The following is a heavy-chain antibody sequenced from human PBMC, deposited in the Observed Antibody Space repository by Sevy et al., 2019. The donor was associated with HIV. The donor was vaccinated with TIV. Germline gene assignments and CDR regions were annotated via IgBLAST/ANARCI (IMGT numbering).Heavy chain of an antibody. CDR3: AKALNPALESMIEVIFPTLKGFDV. CDR2: ISGPGYST. J-gene: IGHJ3*01. D-gene: IGHD3-22*01. CDR1: GFTFNTHA. V-gene: IGHV3-23*01. Sequence: GESLKISCAASGFTFNTHAMNWVRQAPGKGLEWVSVISGPGYSTHYADSVKGRFTISRDNSKNTLYLQMNSLGADDTAVYYCAKALNPALESMIEVIFPTLKGFDVWGQGTMVTVSS.